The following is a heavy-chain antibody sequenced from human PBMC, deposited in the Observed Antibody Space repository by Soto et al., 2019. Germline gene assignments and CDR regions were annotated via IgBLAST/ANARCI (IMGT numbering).Heavy chain of an antibody. CDR2: IIPMSPMP. CDR3: ARGEGGNGNWYAV. CDR1: GDTFNRYT. V-gene: IGHV1-69*02. J-gene: IGHJ4*02. D-gene: IGHD2-15*01. Sequence: QVQLVQSGAEVKKPGSSVNVACKASGDTFNRYTISWVRQAPGQGLEWMGRIIPMSPMPIYAQKFRGRVTFTEDKSTTSVYMELSSLTCDDTAVYYWARGEGGNGNWYAVWGQGTLVTVSS.